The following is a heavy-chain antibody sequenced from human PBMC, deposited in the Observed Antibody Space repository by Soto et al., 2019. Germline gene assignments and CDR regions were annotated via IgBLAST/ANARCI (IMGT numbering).Heavy chain of an antibody. Sequence: SETLSLTCTVSGGSISSYYWSWIRQPPGKGLEWIGYIYYSGSTNYNPSLKSRVTISVDTSKNQFSLKLSSVTAADTAVYYCAREGAYYDYIWGSYRPNYFDYWGQGTLVTVSS. D-gene: IGHD3-16*01. V-gene: IGHV4-59*01. CDR2: IYYSGST. CDR3: AREGAYYDYIWGSYRPNYFDY. J-gene: IGHJ4*02. CDR1: GGSISSYY.